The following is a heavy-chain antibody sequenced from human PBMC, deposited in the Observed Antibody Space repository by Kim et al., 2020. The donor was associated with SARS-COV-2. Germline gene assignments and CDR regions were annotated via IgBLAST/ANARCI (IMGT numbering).Heavy chain of an antibody. D-gene: IGHD1-7*01. CDR1: GFTFSSYG. CDR3: VRGNYYNYYYGMDV. CDR2: ISYDGSNK. J-gene: IGHJ6*02. V-gene: IGHV3-30*03. Sequence: GGSLRLSCAASGFTFSSYGMHWVRQAPGKGLEWVAVISYDGSNKYYADSVKGRFTISRDNSKNTLYLQMNSLRAEDTAVYYCVRGNYYNYYYGMDVWGQG.